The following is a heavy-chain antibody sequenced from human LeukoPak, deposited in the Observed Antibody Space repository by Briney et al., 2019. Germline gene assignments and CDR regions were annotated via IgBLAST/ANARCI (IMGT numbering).Heavy chain of an antibody. J-gene: IGHJ5*02. V-gene: IGHV3-11*01. CDR1: GFTLSDYY. CDR2: IRSSSDYNI. D-gene: IGHD4-17*01. Sequence: GGSLRLSCAASGFTLSDYYMSWIRQTPGKGLEWLSYIRSSSDYNIYYADSVKGRFTISRDNAKNSLYLQMNSLRAEDTAVYYCASRSEPVTTWGQGTLVTVSS. CDR3: ASRSEPVTT.